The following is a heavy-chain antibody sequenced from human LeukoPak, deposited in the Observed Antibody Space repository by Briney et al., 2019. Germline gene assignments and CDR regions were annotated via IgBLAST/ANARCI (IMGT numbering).Heavy chain of an antibody. Sequence: SETLSLTCTVSGGSISSYYWSWIRQPPGKGLEWIGYIYYSGSTNYNPSLKSRVTISVDTSKNQFSLKLSSVTAADTAVYYCARGAVGYDFWSGYYNGNWFDPWGQGTLVTVSS. CDR3: ARGAVGYDFWSGYYNGNWFDP. CDR1: GGSISSYY. V-gene: IGHV4-59*01. CDR2: IYYSGST. D-gene: IGHD3-3*01. J-gene: IGHJ5*02.